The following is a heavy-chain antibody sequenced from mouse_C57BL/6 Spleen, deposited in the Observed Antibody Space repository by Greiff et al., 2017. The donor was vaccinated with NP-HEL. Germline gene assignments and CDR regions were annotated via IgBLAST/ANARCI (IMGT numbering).Heavy chain of an antibody. CDR2: INPNYGTT. Sequence: LQESGPELVKPGASVKISCKASGYSFTDYNMNWVKQSNGKSLEWIGVINPNYGTTSYNQKFKGKATLTVDQSSSTAYMQLNSLTSEDSAVYYCARFYYYGSSYWYFDVWGTGTTVTVSS. CDR1: GYSFTDYN. CDR3: ARFYYYGSSYWYFDV. V-gene: IGHV1-39*01. D-gene: IGHD1-1*01. J-gene: IGHJ1*03.